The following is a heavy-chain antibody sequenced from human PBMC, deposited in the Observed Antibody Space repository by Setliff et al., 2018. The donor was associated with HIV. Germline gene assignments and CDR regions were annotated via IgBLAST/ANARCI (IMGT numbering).Heavy chain of an antibody. CDR3: ARRIDNSGSLPAKNWFDT. Sequence: SETLSLTCTVSGGSISSYCWNWIRQPPGKGLELIGYIFASGSSLYNPSLQSRVSISIDTSKNQFSLKLSSVTAADTAVYYCARRIDNSGSLPAKNWFDTWGQGRLVTVSS. CDR2: IFASGSS. V-gene: IGHV4-4*09. CDR1: GGSISSYC. D-gene: IGHD3-10*01. J-gene: IGHJ5*02.